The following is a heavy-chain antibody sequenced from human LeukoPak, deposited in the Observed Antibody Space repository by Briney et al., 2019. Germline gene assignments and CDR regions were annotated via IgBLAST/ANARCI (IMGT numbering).Heavy chain of an antibody. J-gene: IGHJ6*03. CDR1: GGSISSYY. D-gene: IGHD6-6*01. Sequence: SETLSLTCTVSGGSISSYYWSWIRQPPGKGLEWIGYIYTSGSTNYNPSLKSRVTISVDTSKNQFSLKLSSVTAADTAVYYCARHVSLRGSSHLHYYYYYYMDVWGKGTTVTVSS. V-gene: IGHV4-4*09. CDR3: ARHVSLRGSSHLHYYYYYYMDV. CDR2: IYTSGST.